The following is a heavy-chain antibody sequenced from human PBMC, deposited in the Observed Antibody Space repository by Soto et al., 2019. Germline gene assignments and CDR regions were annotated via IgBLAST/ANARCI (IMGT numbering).Heavy chain of an antibody. J-gene: IGHJ4*02. Sequence: ASVQVACKASGYTFTSYYMHWVRQAPRQGLEWMGIINPSGGSTSYAQKFQGRVTMTRDTSTSTVYMELSSLRSEDTAVYYCAREQDIVVVPAAERSEYFDYWGQGTLVTVSS. CDR2: INPSGGST. D-gene: IGHD2-2*01. CDR3: AREQDIVVVPAAERSEYFDY. V-gene: IGHV1-46*03. CDR1: GYTFTSYY.